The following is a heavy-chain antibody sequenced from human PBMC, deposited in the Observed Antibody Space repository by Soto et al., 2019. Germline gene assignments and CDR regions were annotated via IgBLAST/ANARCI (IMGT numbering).Heavy chain of an antibody. CDR1: GFTFSSYG. CDR3: ARDGAYCSGGSCYSPLDY. CDR2: IWYDGSNK. Sequence: QVQLVESGGGVVQPGRSLRLSCAASGFTFSSYGMHWVRQAPGKGLEWVAVIWYDGSNKYYADSVKGRFTISRDNSKNTLYLQMNSLRAEDTAVYYCARDGAYCSGGSCYSPLDYWGQGTLVTVSS. V-gene: IGHV3-33*01. J-gene: IGHJ4*02. D-gene: IGHD2-15*01.